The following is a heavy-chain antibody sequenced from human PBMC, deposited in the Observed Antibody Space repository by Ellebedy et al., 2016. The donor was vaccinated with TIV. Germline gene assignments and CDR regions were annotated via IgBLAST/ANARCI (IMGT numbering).Heavy chain of an antibody. CDR2: ISYHGSDK. V-gene: IGHV3-30*04. D-gene: IGHD3-10*01. Sequence: GESLKISCAASGFNFNSYALHWVRQAPGKGLEWVSLISYHGSDKYYADSVKGRFTISRDNAKNTLDLQMNNLRTEDTAVYYCARAPDAFGDQYFDLWGQGTLVIVS. J-gene: IGHJ5*01. CDR1: GFNFNSYA. CDR3: ARAPDAFGDQYFDL.